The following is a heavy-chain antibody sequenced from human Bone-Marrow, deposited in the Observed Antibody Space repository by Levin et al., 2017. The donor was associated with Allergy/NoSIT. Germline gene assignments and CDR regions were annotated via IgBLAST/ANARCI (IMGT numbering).Heavy chain of an antibody. CDR1: GYPLTELA. V-gene: IGHV1-24*01. CDR3: TTEAFDI. J-gene: IGHJ3*02. CDR2: FDPEDGET. Sequence: ASVKVSCKISGYPLTELAMHWVRQGPGKGLEWMGRFDPEDGETVNEQRFQGRVTVTEDTSTDTAYMELSGLRSEDTAIYYCTTEAFDIWGQGTTVIVSS.